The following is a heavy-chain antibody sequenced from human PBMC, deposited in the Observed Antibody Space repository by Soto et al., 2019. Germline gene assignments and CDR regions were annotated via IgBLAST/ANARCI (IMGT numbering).Heavy chain of an antibody. V-gene: IGHV4-34*01. D-gene: IGHD1-26*01. CDR3: ASTGAHDYGDY. CDR2: INHSGST. J-gene: IGHJ4*02. Sequence: PSETLSLTCAVYGGSFSGYYLSWIRQPPGKGLEWIGEINHSGSTNYNPSLKSRVTISVDTSKNQFSLKLSSVTAADTAVYYCASTGAHDYGDYWGQGTLVTAPQ. CDR1: GGSFSGYY.